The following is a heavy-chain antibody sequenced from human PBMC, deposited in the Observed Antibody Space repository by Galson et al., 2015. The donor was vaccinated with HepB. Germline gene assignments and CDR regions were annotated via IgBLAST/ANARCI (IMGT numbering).Heavy chain of an antibody. V-gene: IGHV7-4-1*02. CDR1: GYTFTSYA. CDR2: INTNTGNP. J-gene: IGHJ3*02. D-gene: IGHD4-17*01. Sequence: SVKVSCKASGYTFTSYAMNWVRQAPGQGLEWMGWINTNTGNPTYAQGFTGRFVFSLDTSVSTAYLQISSLKAEDTAVYYCARDLAIDYGDSQAYDAFDIWGQGTMVTVSS. CDR3: ARDLAIDYGDSQAYDAFDI.